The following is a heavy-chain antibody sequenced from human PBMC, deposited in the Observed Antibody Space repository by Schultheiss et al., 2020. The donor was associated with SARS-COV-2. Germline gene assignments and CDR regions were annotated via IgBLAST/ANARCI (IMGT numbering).Heavy chain of an antibody. Sequence: SETLSLTCTVSGGSISSGGYYWSWIRQHPGKGLEWIGYIYYSGSTYYNPSLKSRVTISVDTSKNQFSLKLSSVTAADTAVYYCAVGIQLWLRIDYWGQGTLVTVSS. CDR1: GGSISSGGYY. D-gene: IGHD5-18*01. J-gene: IGHJ4*02. V-gene: IGHV4-31*03. CDR3: AVGIQLWLRIDY. CDR2: IYYSGST.